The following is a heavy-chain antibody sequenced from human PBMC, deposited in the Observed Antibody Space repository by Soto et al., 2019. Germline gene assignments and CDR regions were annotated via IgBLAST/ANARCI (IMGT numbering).Heavy chain of an antibody. CDR3: AGHVPAAGYYYGMDV. CDR1: GGTFSSYA. V-gene: IGHV1-69*14. CDR2: IIPIFGTA. Sequence: QVQLVQSGAEVKKPGSSVKVSCKASGGTFSSYAISWVRQAPGQGLEWMGGIIPIFGTATYAQKFQDRVTITSDKATSTAYMELSSLRSEDTAVYYCAGHVPAAGYYYGMDVWGQGTTGTVSS. J-gene: IGHJ6*02. D-gene: IGHD2-2*01.